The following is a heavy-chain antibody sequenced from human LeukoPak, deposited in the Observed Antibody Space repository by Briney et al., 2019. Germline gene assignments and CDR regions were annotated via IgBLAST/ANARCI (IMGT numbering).Heavy chain of an antibody. D-gene: IGHD3-9*01. CDR1: GGPISVGSYY. Sequence: PSETLSLPGMVSGGPISVGSYYWGGIGHPPGKGRGGMGGTYYSGSTYYNPSLKSRVTISVDTSKNQFSLKLSSVTAADTAVYYCARGRPSYDILTGYYLYYFDYWGQGTLVTVSS. V-gene: IGHV4-39*01. CDR2: TYYSGST. J-gene: IGHJ4*02. CDR3: ARGRPSYDILTGYYLYYFDY.